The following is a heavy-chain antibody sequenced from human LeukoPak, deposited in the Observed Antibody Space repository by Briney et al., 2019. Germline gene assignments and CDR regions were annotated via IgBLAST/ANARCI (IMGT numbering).Heavy chain of an antibody. V-gene: IGHV1-2*02. J-gene: IGHJ4*02. Sequence: ASVKVSCKASGYTFTGYYMHWVRPAPGQGLEWMGWINPNSGGTNYAQKFQGRVTVTRDTSISTAYMELSRLTSDDTAVYYCARLNSGYDYFDYWGQGTLVTVSS. CDR2: INPNSGGT. D-gene: IGHD5-12*01. CDR3: ARLNSGYDYFDY. CDR1: GYTFTGYY.